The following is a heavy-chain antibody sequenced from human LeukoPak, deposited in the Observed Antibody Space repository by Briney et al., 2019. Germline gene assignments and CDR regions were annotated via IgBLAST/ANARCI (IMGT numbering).Heavy chain of an antibody. CDR2: ISYDGSNK. V-gene: IGHV3-30*04. CDR3: ARPGEMATIIRSRYFDL. J-gene: IGHJ2*01. D-gene: IGHD5-24*01. CDR1: GFTFSSYA. Sequence: GGSLGLSCAASGFTFSSYAMHWVRQAPGKGLEWVAVISYDGSNKYYADSVKGRFTISRDNSKNTLYLQMNSLRAEDTAVYYCARPGEMATIIRSRYFDLWGRGTLVTVSS.